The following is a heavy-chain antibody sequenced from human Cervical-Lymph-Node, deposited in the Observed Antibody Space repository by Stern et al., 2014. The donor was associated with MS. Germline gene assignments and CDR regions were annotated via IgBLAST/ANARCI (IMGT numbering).Heavy chain of an antibody. CDR3: ARDGPGASWFDP. D-gene: IGHD7-27*01. Sequence: VQLVESGPGLLKPSQTLSLTCTVSGGSITSGSYYWSWIRQSAGKGLEWIGRIYPSGSTNYNPSLESRVTISVDTSKTQFSLKLTSLTAADTSVYYCARDGPGASWFDPWGQGTLVTASS. CDR2: IYPSGST. V-gene: IGHV4-61*02. J-gene: IGHJ5*02. CDR1: GGSITSGSYY.